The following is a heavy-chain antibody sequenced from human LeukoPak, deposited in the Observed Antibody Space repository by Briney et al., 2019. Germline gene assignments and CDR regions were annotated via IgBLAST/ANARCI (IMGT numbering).Heavy chain of an antibody. D-gene: IGHD3-10*01. CDR2: IYYSGST. Sequence: PSETLSLTCTVSGGSISSGDYYWSWIRQPPGKGQEWIGYIYYSGSTYYNPSLKSRVTISVDTSKNQFSLKLSSVTAADTAVYYCARRRWIGAFDYWGQGTLVTVSS. CDR1: GGSISSGDYY. CDR3: ARRRWIGAFDY. V-gene: IGHV4-30-4*01. J-gene: IGHJ4*02.